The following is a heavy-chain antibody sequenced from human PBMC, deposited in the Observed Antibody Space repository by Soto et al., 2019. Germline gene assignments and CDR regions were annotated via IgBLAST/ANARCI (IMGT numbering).Heavy chain of an antibody. Sequence: WETLSLTCTVSGVSVSSGSYYWSWIRQPPGKGLEWIGYVYYLGRTNYNPSLKSRVTISVDTSKNQFSLELSSVTAADTAVYYCVRDFDYFDYWGQGTLVTVSS. CDR3: VRDFDYFDY. J-gene: IGHJ4*02. D-gene: IGHD3-3*01. V-gene: IGHV4-61*01. CDR2: VYYLGRT. CDR1: GVSVSSGSYY.